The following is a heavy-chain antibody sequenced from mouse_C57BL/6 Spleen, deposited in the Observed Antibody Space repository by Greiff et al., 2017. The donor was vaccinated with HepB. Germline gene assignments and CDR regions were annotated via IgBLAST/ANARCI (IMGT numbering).Heavy chain of an antibody. D-gene: IGHD1-1*01. CDR1: GYTFTDYY. CDR3: ARWEATRFAY. V-gene: IGHV1-26*01. Sequence: EVQLQQSGPELVKPGASVKISCKASGYTFTDYYMNWVKQSHGKSLEWIGDINPNNGGTSYNQKFKGKATLTVDKSSSTAYMELRSLTSEDSAVYYCARWEATRFAYWGQGTLVTVSA. J-gene: IGHJ3*01. CDR2: INPNNGGT.